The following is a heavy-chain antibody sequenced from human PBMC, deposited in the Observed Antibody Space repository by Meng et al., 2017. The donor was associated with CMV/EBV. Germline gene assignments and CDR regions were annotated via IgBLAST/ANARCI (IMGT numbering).Heavy chain of an antibody. V-gene: IGHV3-74*01. CDR1: GFTFSSYW. J-gene: IGHJ4*02. Sequence: GESLKISCAASGFTFSSYWMRWVRQAPGKGLVWVSRINSDGSSTSYADSVKGRFTISRDNAKNTLYLQMNSLRAEDTAVYYCARDALYCGGDCYSDYWGQGTLVTVSS. CDR2: INSDGSST. D-gene: IGHD2-21*01. CDR3: ARDALYCGGDCYSDY.